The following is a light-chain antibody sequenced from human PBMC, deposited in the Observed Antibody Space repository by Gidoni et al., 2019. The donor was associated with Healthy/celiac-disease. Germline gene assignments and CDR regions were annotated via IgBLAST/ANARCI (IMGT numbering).Light chain of an antibody. V-gene: IGLV1-44*01. Sequence: QSVLTPPPPASGPPGHRVTISCSGSSSNIGSNPVNWYQQLPGTAPKLLIYSNNQRPSGVPDRFSGSKSGTSASLAISGLQSEDEADYYCAAWDDSLNGPWVFGGGTKLTVL. CDR2: SNN. CDR1: SSNIGSNP. J-gene: IGLJ3*02. CDR3: AAWDDSLNGPWV.